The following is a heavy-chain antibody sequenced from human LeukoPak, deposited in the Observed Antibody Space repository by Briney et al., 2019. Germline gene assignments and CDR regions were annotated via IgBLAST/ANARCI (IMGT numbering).Heavy chain of an antibody. D-gene: IGHD1-26*01. CDR3: ARLARGRGSYSARNFDY. CDR1: GYSFTSYW. J-gene: IGHJ4*02. V-gene: IGHV5-51*01. CDR2: IYPGDSDT. Sequence: GESLKISCKSSGYSFTSYWIGWVRQMPGKGLEWMGIIYPGDSDTRYSPSFQGQVTISADKSISTAYLQWSSLKASDTAMYYCARLARGRGSYSARNFDYWGQGTLVTVSS.